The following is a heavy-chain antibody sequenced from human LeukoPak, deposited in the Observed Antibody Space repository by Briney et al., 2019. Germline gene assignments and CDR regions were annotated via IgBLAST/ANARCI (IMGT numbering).Heavy chain of an antibody. CDR2: ISTYNGNT. D-gene: IGHD2-21*01. CDR3: VSGGLSTIVGYFDY. Sequence: ASVKVSCKASGYTFTSYGISWVRQAPGQGLEWMGWISTYNGNTNYAQKLQGRVTMTTDTSTSTAYMELSSLRSEDTAVYYCVSGGLSTIVGYFDYWGQGTLVTVSS. CDR1: GYTFTSYG. V-gene: IGHV1-18*01. J-gene: IGHJ4*02.